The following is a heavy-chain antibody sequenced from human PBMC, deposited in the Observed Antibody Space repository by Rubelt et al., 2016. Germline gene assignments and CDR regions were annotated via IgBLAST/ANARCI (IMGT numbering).Heavy chain of an antibody. V-gene: IGHV3-30*04. Sequence: GFTFSSYAMHWVRQAPGKGLEWMAVILYDATNKYYADSVKGRFTISRDNSKNTLYLQMNSLRAEDTAVYYCARVRYCTNGVCSPNFDYWGQGTLVTVSS. J-gene: IGHJ4*02. CDR3: ARVRYCTNGVCSPNFDY. CDR1: GFTFSSYA. D-gene: IGHD2-8*01. CDR2: ILYDATNK.